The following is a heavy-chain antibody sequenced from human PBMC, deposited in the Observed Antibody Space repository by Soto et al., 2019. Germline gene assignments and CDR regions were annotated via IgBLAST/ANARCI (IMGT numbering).Heavy chain of an antibody. Sequence: QVQLVKSGAEVKKPGASVKVSCKASGYTFTSYGITWGRQAPGHGLEWMGWISAYNGNTNYAQKLQGRVTMTTDTSTSTAYMELRSLRSDDTAVYYCARGVVVAATLYWFDPWGQGTLVTVSS. CDR2: ISAYNGNT. CDR3: ARGVVVAATLYWFDP. J-gene: IGHJ5*02. V-gene: IGHV1-18*01. D-gene: IGHD2-15*01. CDR1: GYTFTSYG.